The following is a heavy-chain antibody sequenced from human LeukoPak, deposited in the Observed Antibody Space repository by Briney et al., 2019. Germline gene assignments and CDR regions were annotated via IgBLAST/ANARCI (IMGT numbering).Heavy chain of an antibody. CDR1: GFTLSDAW. V-gene: IGHV3-15*01. Sequence: GGSLRLSCTVPGFTLSDAWMSWVRQAPGKGLEWVGRTKSKTSGGTPDYASPVKGRFTISRDDSKNTLYLQMNSLKSDDTAVYYCAKTTFQGSDYESSGYYFLDAFDIWGQGTMVTVSS. J-gene: IGHJ3*02. CDR3: AKTTFQGSDYESSGYYFLDAFDI. CDR2: TKSKTSGGTP. D-gene: IGHD3-22*01.